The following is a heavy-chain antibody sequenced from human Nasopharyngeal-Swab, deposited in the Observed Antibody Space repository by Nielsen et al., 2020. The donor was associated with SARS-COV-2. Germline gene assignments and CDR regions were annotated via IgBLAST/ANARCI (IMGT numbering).Heavy chain of an antibody. CDR3: GRAGYYRIDY. V-gene: IGHV3-74*01. Sequence: GESLKISCSASGFTFSSYWMQWVRQAPGKGLEWVARVNSDGSTKNHADSLQGRFSISRDNVKNEVYLQVSGLRGEDTAVYYCGRAGYYRIDYWGQGTLVTVSP. CDR1: GFTFSSYW. D-gene: IGHD2-15*01. CDR2: VNSDGSTK. J-gene: IGHJ4*02.